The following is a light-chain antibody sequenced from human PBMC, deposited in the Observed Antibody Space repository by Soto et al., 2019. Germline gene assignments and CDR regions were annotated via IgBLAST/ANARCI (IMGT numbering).Light chain of an antibody. V-gene: IGKV3-20*01. J-gene: IGKJ1*01. CDR1: QSIGGN. CDR2: GAS. CDR3: QQYGSSGT. Sequence: EIVMTQSPATVSVSPGERATLSCRASQSIGGNLVWYQQKPGQAPRLLIYGASNRATGIPDRFSGSGSGTDFTLTISRLEPEDFAVYYCQQYGSSGTFGQGTKVDIK.